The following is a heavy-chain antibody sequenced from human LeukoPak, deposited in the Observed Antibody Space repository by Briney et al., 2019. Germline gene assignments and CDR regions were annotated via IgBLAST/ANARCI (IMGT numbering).Heavy chain of an antibody. CDR2: IIPILGIA. CDR3: AGEYSSSPMVFYYGIEV. Sequence: GASVKVSCKASGYTFTGYYIHWVRQAPGQGLEWMGWIIPILGIANYAQKFQGRVTITADKSTSTAYMELSSLRSEDTAVYYCAGEYSSSPMVFYYGIEVWGQGTTVTVSS. V-gene: IGHV1-69*10. D-gene: IGHD6-6*01. J-gene: IGHJ6*02. CDR1: GYTFTGYY.